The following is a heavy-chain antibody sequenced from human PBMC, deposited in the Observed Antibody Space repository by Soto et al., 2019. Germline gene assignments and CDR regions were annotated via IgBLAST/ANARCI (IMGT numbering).Heavy chain of an antibody. CDR2: MNPNSGNT. J-gene: IGHJ4*02. Sequence: QVQLVQSGAEVKKPGASVKVSCKASGYTFTSYDINWVRQATGQGLEWMGWMNPNSGNTGYAQKFQGRVTMTRNTSISTAYMEMSILRSADTAVYYCARERSSGWYVDYWGQGTLVTVSS. D-gene: IGHD6-19*01. CDR1: GYTFTSYD. V-gene: IGHV1-8*01. CDR3: ARERSSGWYVDY.